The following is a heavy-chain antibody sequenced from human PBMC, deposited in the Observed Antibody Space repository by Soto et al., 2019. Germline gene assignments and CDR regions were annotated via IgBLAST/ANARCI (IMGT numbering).Heavy chain of an antibody. D-gene: IGHD3-16*01. V-gene: IGHV4-31*03. CDR1: GGSIISGNYY. CDR3: ARAQFRVTFGY. CDR2: IYYSGTT. Sequence: SETLSLTCTFSGGSIISGNYYWSWIRQHPGKGLEWIGYIYYSGTTYYNPSLRSRVTMSVDTSKNQFSLKLTSVTAADTAVYYCARAQFRVTFGYWGRGTLVTVSS. J-gene: IGHJ4*02.